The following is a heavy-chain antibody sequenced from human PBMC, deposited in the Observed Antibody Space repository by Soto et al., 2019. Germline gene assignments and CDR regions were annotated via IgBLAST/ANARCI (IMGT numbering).Heavy chain of an antibody. J-gene: IGHJ4*02. V-gene: IGHV3-21*01. CDR2: ISSSSSYI. CDR3: ARDISGSGFSDY. CDR1: GFTFSSYS. D-gene: IGHD3-10*01. Sequence: GGSLRLSCAASGFTFSSYSMNWVRQAPGKGLEWVSSISSSSSYIYYADSVKGRFTISRDNAKNSLYLQMNSLRAEDTAVYYCARDISGSGFSDYWGQGTLVTVSS.